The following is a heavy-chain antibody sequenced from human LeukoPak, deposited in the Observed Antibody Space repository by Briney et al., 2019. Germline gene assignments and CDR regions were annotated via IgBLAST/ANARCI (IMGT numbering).Heavy chain of an antibody. V-gene: IGHV3-15*01. CDR1: GFSFSGAW. CDR2: IKSKSDHETR. J-gene: IGHJ4*02. Sequence: KPGGSLRLSCAASGFSFSGAWMNWVRQAPGKGLEWVGRIKSKSDHETRDYAAPVKGRFTISRDDSKNTVFVQLNSLKTEDTGVYYCAAGTGTSDFDYWGQGTLVTVSS. D-gene: IGHD1-7*01. CDR3: AAGTGTSDFDY.